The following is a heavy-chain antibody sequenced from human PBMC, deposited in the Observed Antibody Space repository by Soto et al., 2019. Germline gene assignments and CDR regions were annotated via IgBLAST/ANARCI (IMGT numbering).Heavy chain of an antibody. CDR3: ACSGSYTPDFDY. CDR1: GGSFSGYY. Sequence: SETLSLTCAVYGGSFSGYYWSWIRQPPGKGLEWIGEINHSGSTNYNPSLKSRVTISVDTSKNQFSLKLSSVTAADTAVYYCACSGSYTPDFDYWGQGTLVTVSS. CDR2: INHSGST. V-gene: IGHV4-34*01. D-gene: IGHD1-26*01. J-gene: IGHJ4*02.